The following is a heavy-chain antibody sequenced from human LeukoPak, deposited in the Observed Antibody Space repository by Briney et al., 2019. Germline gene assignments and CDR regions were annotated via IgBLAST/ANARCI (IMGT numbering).Heavy chain of an antibody. J-gene: IGHJ5*02. V-gene: IGHV1-24*01. Sequence: HGASVKVSCKVSGYTLTELSMHWVRQAPGKGLEWMGGFDPEDGETIYAQKFQGRVTMTEDTSTDTAYMELSSLRSEDTAVYYCATSYGTTSHTYYNWFDPWGQGTLVTVSS. CDR1: GYTLTELS. D-gene: IGHD1-7*01. CDR3: ATSYGTTSHTYYNWFDP. CDR2: FDPEDGET.